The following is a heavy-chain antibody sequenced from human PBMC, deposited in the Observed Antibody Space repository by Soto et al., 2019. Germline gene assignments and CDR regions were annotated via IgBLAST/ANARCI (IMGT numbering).Heavy chain of an antibody. D-gene: IGHD3-10*01. CDR1: GFTFSSYG. CDR2: IWYDGSNK. J-gene: IGHJ6*03. CDR3: ARGFGELVSLDGDVLYYYYYYYMDV. V-gene: IGHV3-33*01. Sequence: VQLVESGGGVVQPGRSLRLSCAASGFTFSSYGMHWVRQAPGKGLEWVAVIWYDGSNKYYADSVKGRFTISRDNSKNTLYLQMNSLRAEDTAVYYCARGFGELVSLDGDVLYYYYYYYMDVWGKGTTVTVSS.